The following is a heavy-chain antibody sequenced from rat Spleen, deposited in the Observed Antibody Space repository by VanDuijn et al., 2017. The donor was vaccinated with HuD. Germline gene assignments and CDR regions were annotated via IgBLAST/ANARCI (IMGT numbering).Heavy chain of an antibody. CDR1: GFTFNNYW. V-gene: IGHV5-20*01. Sequence: EVQLVESGGGLVQPGRSLKLSCVASGFTFNNYWMSWIRQTPTKGLQWVAAISYDGGSTYYRDSVKGRFTISRDNAKSSLYLQMDSLRSEDTATYYCAREADKPFHYFDYWGQGVMVTVSS. D-gene: IGHD1-6*01. CDR3: AREADKPFHYFDY. CDR2: ISYDGGST. J-gene: IGHJ2*01.